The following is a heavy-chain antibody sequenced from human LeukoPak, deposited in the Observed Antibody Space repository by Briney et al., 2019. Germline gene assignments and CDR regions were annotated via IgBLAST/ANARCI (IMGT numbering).Heavy chain of an antibody. CDR2: IKQDGSEK. V-gene: IGHV3-7*01. Sequence: GGSLRLSCAASGFIFSSYWMSWVRQAPGKGLEWVANIKQDGSEKYYVDSVKGRFTISRDNAKNSLYLQMNSLRAEDTAVYYCAKAFTPRYSSGRSVYYYYYMDVWGKGTTVTISS. CDR3: AKAFTPRYSSGRSVYYYYYMDV. J-gene: IGHJ6*03. D-gene: IGHD6-19*01. CDR1: GFIFSSYW.